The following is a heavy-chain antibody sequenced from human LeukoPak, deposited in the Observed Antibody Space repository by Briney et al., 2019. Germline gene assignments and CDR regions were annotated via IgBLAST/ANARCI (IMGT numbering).Heavy chain of an antibody. J-gene: IGHJ6*02. CDR2: IAWNGGRA. CDR1: GFTLDDFA. V-gene: IGHV3-9*01. Sequence: HTGGFLRPSCAASGFTLDDFAMHWARQVPGKGLELVSGIAWNGGRAAFADSVKGRFNISRDNDKNSLYLEMNSLRTEDTAFYYCAKDRGTVLRGGSGGMDVWGQGTTVTVSS. CDR3: AKDRGTVLRGGSGGMDV. D-gene: IGHD3-10*01.